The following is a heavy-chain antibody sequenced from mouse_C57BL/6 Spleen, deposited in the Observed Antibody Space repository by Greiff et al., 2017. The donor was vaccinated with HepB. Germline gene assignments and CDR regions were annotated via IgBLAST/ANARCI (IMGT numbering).Heavy chain of an antibody. V-gene: IGHV1-53*01. J-gene: IGHJ1*03. CDR3: ARRLYGSSYDWYFDV. Sequence: QVQLQQPGTELVKPGASVKLSCKASGYTFTSYWMHWVKQRPGQGLEWIGNINPSNGGTNYNEKFKSKATLTVDKSSRTAYMQLSSLTSEDSAVYYCARRLYGSSYDWYFDVWGTGTTVTVSS. D-gene: IGHD1-1*01. CDR2: INPSNGGT. CDR1: GYTFTSYW.